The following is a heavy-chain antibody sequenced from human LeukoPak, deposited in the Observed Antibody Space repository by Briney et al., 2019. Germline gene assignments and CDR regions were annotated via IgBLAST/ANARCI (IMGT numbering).Heavy chain of an antibody. J-gene: IGHJ4*02. D-gene: IGHD2-15*01. CDR1: GGSISSGSYY. CDR2: INHSGST. CDR3: ARGLRGSRFDY. Sequence: SETLSLTCTVSGGSISSGSYYWSWIRQPPGKGLEWIGEINHSGSTNYNPSLKSRVTISVDTSKNQFPLKLSSVTAADTAVYYCARGLRGSRFDYWGQGTLVTVSS. V-gene: IGHV4-39*06.